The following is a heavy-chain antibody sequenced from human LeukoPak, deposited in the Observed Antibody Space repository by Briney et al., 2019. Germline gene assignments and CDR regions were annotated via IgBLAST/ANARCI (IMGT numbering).Heavy chain of an antibody. CDR3: ASKWVTYYYNSSAYHYPTDVFDI. D-gene: IGHD3-22*01. Sequence: GASVKVSCKASGYTFTSYYMHWVRQAPGQGLEWMGIINPSGGSTSYAQKFQGRVTMTRDTSTSTAYMELSRLRSDDTAVYYCASKWVTYYYNSSAYHYPTDVFDIWGQGTMVTVSS. CDR1: GYTFTSYY. V-gene: IGHV1-46*01. CDR2: INPSGGST. J-gene: IGHJ3*02.